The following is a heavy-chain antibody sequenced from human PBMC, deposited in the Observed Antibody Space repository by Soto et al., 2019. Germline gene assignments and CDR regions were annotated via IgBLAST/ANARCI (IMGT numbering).Heavy chain of an antibody. CDR2: IVVGSGNT. CDR1: GFTFTSSA. Sequence: GASVKVSCKASGFTFTSSAMQWVRQARGQRLEWIGWIVVGSGNTNYAQKFQERVTISWDMSTNTAYMELSSLRSEDTAVYYCARDRDGYNNKYFYYWGQGTLVIVSS. D-gene: IGHD5-12*01. CDR3: ARDRDGYNNKYFYY. V-gene: IGHV1-58*02. J-gene: IGHJ4*02.